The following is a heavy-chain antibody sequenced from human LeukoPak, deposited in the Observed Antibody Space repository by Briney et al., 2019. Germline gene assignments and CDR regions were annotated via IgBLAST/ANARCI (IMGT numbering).Heavy chain of an antibody. D-gene: IGHD3-22*01. V-gene: IGHV3-21*01. CDR2: ISTGSSYI. CDR1: GFTFSAYS. CDR3: ARDSTPYDSSGYCYDY. J-gene: IGHJ4*02. Sequence: GGSLRLSCAASGFTFSAYSMNWVRQAPGKGLEWVSSISTGSSYIYYADSVKGRLTISRENAKNSLYLQMNSLRAEDTAVYYCARDSTPYDSSGYCYDYWGQGTLVTVSS.